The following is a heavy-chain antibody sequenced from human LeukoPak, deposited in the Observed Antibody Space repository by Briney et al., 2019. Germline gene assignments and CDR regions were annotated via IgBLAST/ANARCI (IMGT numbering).Heavy chain of an antibody. V-gene: IGHV1-46*01. Sequence: GASVKVSCKASGYTFIDYYMHWVRQAPGQGLEWMGIINPRGGSTTYAQNFQGRVTMTRDTSTSTVYMELSSLRSEDTAVYYCARGGVLRFLEHLDYWGQGTLVTVSS. CDR2: INPRGGST. J-gene: IGHJ4*02. CDR1: GYTFIDYY. CDR3: ARGGVLRFLEHLDY. D-gene: IGHD3-3*01.